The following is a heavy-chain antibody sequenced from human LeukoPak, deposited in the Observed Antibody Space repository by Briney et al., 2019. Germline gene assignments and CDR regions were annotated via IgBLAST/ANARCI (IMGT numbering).Heavy chain of an antibody. CDR2: IDKSGDL. Sequence: SGGSLRLSCAASGFTLSTYTVNWVRQSPGKGLEWVSTIDKSGDLHYADSVKGRFTISRDSAKNSLYLQMNSLRAEDTAVYYCAKGRWLVRSYSYWYFDLWGRGTLVTVSS. J-gene: IGHJ2*01. CDR3: AKGRWLVRSYSYWYFDL. V-gene: IGHV3-21*01. CDR1: GFTLSTYT. D-gene: IGHD6-19*01.